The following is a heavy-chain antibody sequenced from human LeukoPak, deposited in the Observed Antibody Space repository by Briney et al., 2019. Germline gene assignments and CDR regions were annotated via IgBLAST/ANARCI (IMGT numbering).Heavy chain of an antibody. V-gene: IGHV1-46*01. CDR1: GYIFTSYH. J-gene: IGHJ6*04. CDR2: INPSGGST. Sequence: ASVKVSCKASGYIFTSYHMHWVRQAPGQGLEWMGMINPSGGSTIYAQKFQGRVTMTSDTSTSTLYMELSSLRSDDTAVYYCARAREGANLLDVWGKGTTVTVSS. D-gene: IGHD1-26*01. CDR3: ARAREGANLLDV.